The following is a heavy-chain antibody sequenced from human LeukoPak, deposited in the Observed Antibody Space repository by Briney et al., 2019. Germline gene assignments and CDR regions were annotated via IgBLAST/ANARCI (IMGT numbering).Heavy chain of an antibody. CDR2: IYYSGST. V-gene: IGHV4-59*08. J-gene: IGHJ4*02. D-gene: IGHD5-18*01. Sequence: SETLSLTCTVSGGSISSYHWSWIRQPPGKGLEWIGYIYYSGSTNYNPSLKSRVTISVDTSKNQFSLKLSSVTAADTAVYYCARLALDTAMVSDYWGQGTLVTVSS. CDR1: GGSISSYH. CDR3: ARLALDTAMVSDY.